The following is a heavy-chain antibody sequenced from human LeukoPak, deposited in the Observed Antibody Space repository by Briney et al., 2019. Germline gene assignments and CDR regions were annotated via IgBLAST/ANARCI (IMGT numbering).Heavy chain of an antibody. J-gene: IGHJ4*02. V-gene: IGHV3-23*01. CDR1: GFTFSSYG. Sequence: PGGSLRLSCAASGFTFSSYGMSWVRQAPGKGLEWVSAISDSGGSTYYADSVKGRFTISRDNSKNTLYLQMNSLRAEDTAVYYCAKGGTWIQLWLPTDYWGQGTLVTVSS. CDR2: ISDSGGST. CDR3: AKGGTWIQLWLPTDY. D-gene: IGHD5-18*01.